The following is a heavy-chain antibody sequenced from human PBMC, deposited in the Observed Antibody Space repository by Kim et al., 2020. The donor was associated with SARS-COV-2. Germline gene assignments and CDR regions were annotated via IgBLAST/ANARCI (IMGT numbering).Heavy chain of an antibody. J-gene: IGHJ3*02. V-gene: IGHV1-69*04. CDR2: IIPILGIA. CDR1: GGTFSSYT. Sequence: SVKVSCKASGGTFSSYTISWVRQAPGQGLEWMGRIIPILGIANYAQKFQGRVTITADKSTSTAYMELSSLRSEDTAVYYCARENYYDSSGSLGSFDIWGQGTMVTVSS. D-gene: IGHD3-22*01. CDR3: ARENYYDSSGSLGSFDI.